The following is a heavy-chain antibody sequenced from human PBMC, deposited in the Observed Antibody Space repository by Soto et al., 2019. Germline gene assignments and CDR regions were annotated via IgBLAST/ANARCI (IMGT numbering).Heavy chain of an antibody. J-gene: IGHJ6*02. D-gene: IGHD1-7*01. Sequence: SETLSLTCTVSGGSISSYYWSWIRQRPGKGLEWIGYIYYSGSTNYNPSLKSRVTISVDTSKNQFSLKLSSVTAADTAVYYCARTTGTSLGYYYGMDVWGQGTTVTVSS. CDR1: GGSISSYY. CDR2: IYYSGST. V-gene: IGHV4-59*01. CDR3: ARTTGTSLGYYYGMDV.